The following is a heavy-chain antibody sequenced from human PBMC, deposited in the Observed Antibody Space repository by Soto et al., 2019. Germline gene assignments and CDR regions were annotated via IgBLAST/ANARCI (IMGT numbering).Heavy chain of an antibody. D-gene: IGHD4-17*01. Sequence: RGESLKISCKGSGYTFTNYWIVWVRQIPGKGLEWMGIIYPGDSDTRYSPSFQGQVTISADRSISTAYLRWSSLKASDTGMYYCARYPTLTDYFFHGMDVWGQGTTVTVSS. CDR1: GYTFTNYW. J-gene: IGHJ6*02. CDR2: IYPGDSDT. CDR3: ARYPTLTDYFFHGMDV. V-gene: IGHV5-51*01.